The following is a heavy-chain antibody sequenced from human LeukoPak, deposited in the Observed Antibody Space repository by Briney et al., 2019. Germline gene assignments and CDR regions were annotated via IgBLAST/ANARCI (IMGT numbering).Heavy chain of an antibody. D-gene: IGHD6-19*01. CDR2: IYYSGST. CDR3: ARTWTLAVASLYYFDY. CDR1: GGSISSYY. J-gene: IGHJ4*02. V-gene: IGHV4-59*01. Sequence: PSETLSLTCTVSGGSISSYYWSWIRQPPGKGLEWIGYIYYSGSTNYNPSLKSRVTISVDTSKNQFSLKLSSVTAADTAVYYCARTWTLAVASLYYFDYWGRGTLVTVSS.